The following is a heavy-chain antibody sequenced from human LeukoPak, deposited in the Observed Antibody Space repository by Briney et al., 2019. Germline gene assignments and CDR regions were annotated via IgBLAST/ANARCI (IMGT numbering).Heavy chain of an antibody. D-gene: IGHD2-2*02. CDR3: ARMLGFCSSTSCYIFGRSKGWFDP. V-gene: IGHV1-18*01. CDR1: GYTFTSYG. J-gene: IGHJ5*02. Sequence: ASVKVSCKASGYTFTSYGISWVRQAPGQGLEWMGWISAYNGNTNYAQKLQGRVTMTTDTSTSTAYMELRSLRSDDTAVYYCARMLGFCSSTSCYIFGRSKGWFDPWGQGTLVTVSS. CDR2: ISAYNGNT.